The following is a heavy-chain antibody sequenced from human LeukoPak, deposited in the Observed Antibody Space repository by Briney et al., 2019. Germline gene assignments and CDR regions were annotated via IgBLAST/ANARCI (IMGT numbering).Heavy chain of an antibody. CDR2: ISWSGGDT. J-gene: IGHJ4*02. CDR1: GFTFSSYA. D-gene: IGHD6-19*01. V-gene: IGHV3-23*01. Sequence: GGSLRLSCAASGFTFSSYAMTWVRQAPGKGLQWVSAISWSGGDTYYDDSVKGRFTISRDNSKNMMYLQMNSLRAEDTALYYCARDSSGWSKNYWGQGTLVTVSS. CDR3: ARDSSGWSKNY.